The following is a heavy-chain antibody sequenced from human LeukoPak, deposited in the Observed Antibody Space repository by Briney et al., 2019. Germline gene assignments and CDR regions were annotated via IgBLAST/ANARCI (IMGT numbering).Heavy chain of an antibody. D-gene: IGHD4-23*01. CDR3: ARWAYGGNSDGIDY. Sequence: SDALSLTCTVSGGSISGYYWSWIRQPPGKGLEWIGYIYYSGSTNYNPSLKSRVTISVDTSKNQFSLKLSSVTAADTAVYYCARWAYGGNSDGIDYWGQGTLVTVSS. CDR1: GGSISGYY. V-gene: IGHV4-59*07. CDR2: IYYSGST. J-gene: IGHJ4*02.